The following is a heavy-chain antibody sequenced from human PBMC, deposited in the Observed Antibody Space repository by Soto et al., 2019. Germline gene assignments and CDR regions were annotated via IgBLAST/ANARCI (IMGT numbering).Heavy chain of an antibody. Sequence: SVKVSCMASGGTFSRYVCSCVRPAAGQGLEWMGGIIPIFGTANYPLKFQGRVTMTADEATSTAYMELSSLRSKDTAVYYCARAGGDAAYCDPRGNGFDIYGQGT. CDR1: GGTFSRYV. D-gene: IGHD4-17*01. CDR3: ARAGGDAAYCDPRGNGFDI. CDR2: IIPIFGTA. V-gene: IGHV1-69*13. J-gene: IGHJ3*02.